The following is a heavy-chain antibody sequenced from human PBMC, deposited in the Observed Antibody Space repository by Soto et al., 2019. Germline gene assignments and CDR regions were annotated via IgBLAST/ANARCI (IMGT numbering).Heavy chain of an antibody. D-gene: IGHD6-13*01. Sequence: SETLSLTCTVSGGSISSYYWSWIRQPPGKGLEWIGYIYYSGSTNYNPSLKSRVTISVDTSKNQFSLKLSSVTAADTAVYYCARDSSTYRSSDYWGQGTLVTVSS. CDR1: GGSISSYY. V-gene: IGHV4-59*01. CDR2: IYYSGST. J-gene: IGHJ4*02. CDR3: ARDSSTYRSSDY.